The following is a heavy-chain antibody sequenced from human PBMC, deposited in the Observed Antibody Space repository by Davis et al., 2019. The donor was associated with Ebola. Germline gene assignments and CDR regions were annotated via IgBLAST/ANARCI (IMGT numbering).Heavy chain of an antibody. CDR1: GFTFSTNY. V-gene: IGHV3-23*01. CDR3: VKGIGGWSDGMDY. Sequence: PGGSLRLSCAASGFTFSTNYMSWVRQAPGKGLEWVSTSPGSGGGPSYADSVKGRFTFSRDNSKNTVYLQMNSLSAEDTAVYYCVKGIGGWSDGMDYWGQGTLVTVSS. D-gene: IGHD2-15*01. CDR2: SPGSGGGP. J-gene: IGHJ4*02.